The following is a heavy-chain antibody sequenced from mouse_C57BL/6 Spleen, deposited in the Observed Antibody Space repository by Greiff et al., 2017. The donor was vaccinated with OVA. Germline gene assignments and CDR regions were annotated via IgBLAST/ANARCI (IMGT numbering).Heavy chain of an antibody. D-gene: IGHD2-4*01. V-gene: IGHV5-17*01. CDR2: ISSGSSTI. J-gene: IGHJ1*03. Sequence: DVMLVESGGGLVKPGGSLKLSCAASGFTFSDYGMHWVRQAPEKGLEWVAYISSGSSTIYYADTVKGRFTISRDNAKNTLFLQMTSLRSEDTAMYYGARGDYDYDGYWYFDVWGTGTTVTVSS. CDR1: GFTFSDYG. CDR3: ARGDYDYDGYWYFDV.